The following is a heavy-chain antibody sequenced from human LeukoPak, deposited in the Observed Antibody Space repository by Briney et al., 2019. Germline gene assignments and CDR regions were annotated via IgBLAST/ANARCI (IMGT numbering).Heavy chain of an antibody. CDR3: ARGADYDILTPHHNWFDP. V-gene: IGHV1-2*04. Sequence: ASVKVSCKASGYTFTGYYMHWVRQAPGQGLEWMGWINPNSGGTNYAQKFQGWVTMTRDTPISTAYMELSRLRSDDTAVYYCARGADYDILTPHHNWFDPWGQGTLVTVSS. D-gene: IGHD3-9*01. CDR1: GYTFTGYY. J-gene: IGHJ5*02. CDR2: INPNSGGT.